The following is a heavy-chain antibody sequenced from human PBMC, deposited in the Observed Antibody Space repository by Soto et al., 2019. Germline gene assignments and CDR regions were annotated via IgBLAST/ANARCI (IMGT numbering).Heavy chain of an antibody. CDR2: VNHSGNT. J-gene: IGHJ4*02. CDR3: ARGITLTVAVKGGAPDKYYFDS. D-gene: IGHD3-22*01. CDR1: GGSFSGYY. V-gene: IGHV4-34*01. Sequence: TSETLSLTCAGYGGSFSGYYWSCIRHPPGKGLEWIGEVNHSGNTNENPSLKSRVTLSVDTSKNQFSLKLRSVTAADTAVYYCARGITLTVAVKGGAPDKYYFDSWGQGGLVTVSS.